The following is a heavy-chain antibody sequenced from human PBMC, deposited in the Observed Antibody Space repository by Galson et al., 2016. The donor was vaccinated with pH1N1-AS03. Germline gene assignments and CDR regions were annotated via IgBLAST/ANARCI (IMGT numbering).Heavy chain of an antibody. CDR3: ARVQGGCGRTSCYQDP. CDR1: GFTLSDYY. V-gene: IGHV4-34*01. D-gene: IGHD2-2*01. Sequence: LRLSCAASGFTLSDYYMSWIRQSPGKGLEWIGEIYHSGTTNYNPSLKSRVTISVDKSKNQFSLKVNSVTAADTAIYYCARVQGGCGRTSCYQDPWGQGTLVTVSS. J-gene: IGHJ5*02. CDR2: IYHSGTT.